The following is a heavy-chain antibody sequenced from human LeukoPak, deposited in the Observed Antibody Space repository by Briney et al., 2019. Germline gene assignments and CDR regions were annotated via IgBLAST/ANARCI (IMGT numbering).Heavy chain of an antibody. CDR2: ISAYT. Sequence: DSVKVSCKASTYTFTSYGASWVRQAPGQGLEWMGWISAYTQKFQGRVTMTTDTSTSTAYMELSSLRSEDTAVYYCARRTRGGPDDAFGEFHYFDYWGQGTLVTVSS. J-gene: IGHJ4*02. D-gene: IGHD3-10*01. V-gene: IGHV1-18*01. CDR3: ARRTRGGPDDAFGEFHYFDY. CDR1: TYTFTSYG.